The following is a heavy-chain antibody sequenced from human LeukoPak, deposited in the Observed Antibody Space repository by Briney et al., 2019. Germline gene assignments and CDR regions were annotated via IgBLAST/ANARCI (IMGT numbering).Heavy chain of an antibody. CDR2: ISYDGSNK. Sequence: GGSLRLSCAASGFTFSSYAMHWVRQAPGKGLEWVAVISYDGSNKYYADSVKGRFTISRDNSKNTLYLQMNSLRAEDTAVYYCARDAGWVAGIISPYFDYWGQEPWSPSPQ. J-gene: IGHJ4*01. CDR1: GFTFSSYA. D-gene: IGHD6-19*01. V-gene: IGHV3-30-3*01. CDR3: ARDAGWVAGIISPYFDY.